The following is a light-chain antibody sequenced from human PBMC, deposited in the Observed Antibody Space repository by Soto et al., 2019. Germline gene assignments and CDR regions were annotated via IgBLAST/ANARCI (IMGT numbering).Light chain of an antibody. CDR2: AAS. CDR3: QTYNSAPTWT. CDR1: QGISNY. Sequence: DIQMTQSPSSLSASVGDRVTITCRASQGISNYLAWYQQKPGKVPKLLIYAASTLQSGVPSRFSGSGSGTDFTLTISSLQPEDVATYYCQTYNSAPTWTFGQGTKVEIK. V-gene: IGKV1-27*01. J-gene: IGKJ1*01.